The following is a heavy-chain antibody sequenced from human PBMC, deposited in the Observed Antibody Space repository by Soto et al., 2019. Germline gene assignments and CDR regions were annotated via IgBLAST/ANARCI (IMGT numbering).Heavy chain of an antibody. CDR2: VIPIFGTA. CDR1: GGTFSSYA. D-gene: IGHD6-19*01. Sequence: SVKVSCKASGGTFSSYAISWVRQAPGQGLEWMGGVIPIFGTANYAQKFQGRVTITADESTSTAYMELSSLRSEDTAVYYCASEVYSSGWPTYYYYYGMDVWGQGTTVTVSS. CDR3: ASEVYSSGWPTYYYYYGMDV. V-gene: IGHV1-69*13. J-gene: IGHJ6*02.